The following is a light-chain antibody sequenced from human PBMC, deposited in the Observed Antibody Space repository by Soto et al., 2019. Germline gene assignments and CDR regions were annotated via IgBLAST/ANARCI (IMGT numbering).Light chain of an antibody. Sequence: QSLLTQPPSSSGTPGQRVTISCSGGNSDIGTNTVNWYQQVPGAAPKLLIYSNDQRPSGVPDRFSGSKSGTSASLAISGLQSDDEADYYCAAWDDSLFGHVYGTGTKVNV. CDR3: AAWDDSLFGHV. J-gene: IGLJ1*01. CDR1: NSDIGTNT. V-gene: IGLV1-44*01. CDR2: SND.